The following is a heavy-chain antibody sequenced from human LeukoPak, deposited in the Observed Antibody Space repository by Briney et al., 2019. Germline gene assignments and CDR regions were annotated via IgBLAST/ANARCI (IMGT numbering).Heavy chain of an antibody. Sequence: GGSLRLSCAASGFIFSSYWMSWVRQARGQGLEWVANIKQDGSEKYYVDSVKGRFTISRDNAKNSLFLEMNSLRAEDTAVYYCARHVRFEGVDYWGQGTLVTVSS. CDR2: IKQDGSEK. J-gene: IGHJ4*02. CDR1: GFIFSSYW. CDR3: ARHVRFEGVDY. D-gene: IGHD3-3*01. V-gene: IGHV3-7*01.